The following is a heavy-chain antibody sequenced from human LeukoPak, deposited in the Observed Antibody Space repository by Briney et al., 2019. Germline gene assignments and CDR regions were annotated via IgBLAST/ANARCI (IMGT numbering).Heavy chain of an antibody. CDR3: ARGREFGYWFDS. CDR1: GYTFTSYA. D-gene: IGHD3-10*01. CDR2: INAGNGNA. J-gene: IGHJ5*01. V-gene: IGHV1-3*03. Sequence: GASVKVSCKASGYTFTSYAMHWVRQAPGQRLEWMGWINAGNGNAKYSQEFQGRVTITRDTSASTAYMELSSLRSEDMAVYYCARGREFGYWFDSWGQGTLVTVSS.